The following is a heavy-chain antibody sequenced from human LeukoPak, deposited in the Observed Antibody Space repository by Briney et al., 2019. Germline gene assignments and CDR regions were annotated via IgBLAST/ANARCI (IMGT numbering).Heavy chain of an antibody. V-gene: IGHV4-39*01. CDR2: IYYSGST. Sequence: SETLSLTCTVSGGSFRSSSYYWGWIRQTPGKGLEWIGCIYYSGSTYYNPSLKSRVTISVDTSENQFSLKLSSVTAADTAVYYCARQETGDWFDPWGQGTLVTVSS. J-gene: IGHJ5*02. CDR1: GGSFRSSSYY. CDR3: ARQETGDWFDP.